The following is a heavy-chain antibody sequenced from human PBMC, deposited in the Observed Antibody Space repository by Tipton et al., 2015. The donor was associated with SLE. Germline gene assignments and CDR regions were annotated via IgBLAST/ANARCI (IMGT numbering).Heavy chain of an antibody. CDR1: GFTFRSYA. D-gene: IGHD6-6*01. CDR3: ARDSSPPYYYFYMDV. V-gene: IGHV3-48*04. Sequence: GSLRLSCAASGFTFRSYAITWVRQAPGKGLEWVSYISSSGSTIYYADSVKGRFTISRDNAKNSLYLQMNSLRAEDTAVYYCARDSSPPYYYFYMDVWGKGTTVTVSS. J-gene: IGHJ6*03. CDR2: ISSSGSTI.